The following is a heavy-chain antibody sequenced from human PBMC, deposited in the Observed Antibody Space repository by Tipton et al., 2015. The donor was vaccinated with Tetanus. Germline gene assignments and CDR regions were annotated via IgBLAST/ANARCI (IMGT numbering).Heavy chain of an antibody. J-gene: IGHJ5*02. CDR2: IYFEGST. CDR1: GGLITTGGYS. CDR3: ARRLYGYWFDP. Sequence: TLSLTCTVSGGLITTGGYSWGWIRQPPGKGLEWIASIYFEGSTYYSPSLKSRVTIAVDTSQNLFSLRLTSVTAADTAVYYCARRLYGYWFDPWGQGALVTVSS. D-gene: IGHD3-10*01. V-gene: IGHV4-39*02.